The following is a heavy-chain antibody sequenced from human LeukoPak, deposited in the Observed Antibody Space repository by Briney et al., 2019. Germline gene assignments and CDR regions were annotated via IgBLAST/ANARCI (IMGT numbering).Heavy chain of an antibody. CDR3: ARVSSSWRGYYYYYYGMDV. CDR1: DFTFNKDW. J-gene: IGHJ6*02. V-gene: IGHV4-34*01. D-gene: IGHD6-13*01. Sequence: KTGGSLRLSCAASDFTFNKDWMNWVRQAPGKGLEWIGEINHSGSTNYNPSLKSRVTISVDTSKNQFSLKLSSVTAADPAVYYCARVSSSWRGYYYYYYGMDVWGQGTTVTVSS. CDR2: INHSGST.